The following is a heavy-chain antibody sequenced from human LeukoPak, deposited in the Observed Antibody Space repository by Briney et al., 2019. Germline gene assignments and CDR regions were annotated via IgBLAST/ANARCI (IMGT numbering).Heavy chain of an antibody. V-gene: IGHV3-21*01. CDR2: ISSSSSYI. Sequence: KPGGSLRLSCAASGFTFSSYSTNWVRQAPGKGLEWVSSISSSSSYIYYADSVKGRFTISRDNAKNSLYLQMNSLRAEDTAVYYCARDPTWIQRPLTGYMDVWGKGTTVTVSS. D-gene: IGHD5-18*01. J-gene: IGHJ6*03. CDR1: GFTFSSYS. CDR3: ARDPTWIQRPLTGYMDV.